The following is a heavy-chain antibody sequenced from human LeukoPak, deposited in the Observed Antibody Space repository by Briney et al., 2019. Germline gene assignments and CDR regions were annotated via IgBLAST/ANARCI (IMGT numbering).Heavy chain of an antibody. CDR1: SGFSNEYY. Sequence: PSETLSLTCAVFSGFSNEYYWNCIRQSPGKGLEWIGEINQSGSTKYNPSLKSRVTISGDTSKNQFSLRLNSVTAADTAVYFCVRIYRAHQTFHSYHYFDYWGQGTLVTVSS. CDR3: VRIYRAHQTFHSYHYFDY. J-gene: IGHJ4*02. CDR2: INQSGST. D-gene: IGHD5-18*01. V-gene: IGHV4-34*01.